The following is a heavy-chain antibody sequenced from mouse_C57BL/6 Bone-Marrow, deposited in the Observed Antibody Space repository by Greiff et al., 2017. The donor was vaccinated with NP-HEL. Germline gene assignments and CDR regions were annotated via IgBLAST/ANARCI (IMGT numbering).Heavy chain of an antibody. D-gene: IGHD1-1*01. Sequence: VKLQESGAELVRPGTSVKLSCKASGYTFTSYWMHWVKQRPGQGLEWIGVIEPSDSYTNYNQKFKGKATLTVDTSSSTAYMQLSSLTSEDSAVYYCARQYYGSGWGQGTTLTVSS. J-gene: IGHJ2*01. V-gene: IGHV1-59*01. CDR3: ARQYYGSG. CDR1: GYTFTSYW. CDR2: IEPSDSYT.